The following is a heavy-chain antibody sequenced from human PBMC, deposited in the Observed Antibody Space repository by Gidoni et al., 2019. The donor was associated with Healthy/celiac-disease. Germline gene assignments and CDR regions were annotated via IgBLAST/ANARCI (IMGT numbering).Heavy chain of an antibody. J-gene: IGHJ6*02. CDR3: AKEGWFGELSSLSYYYGMDV. CDR1: GCTLGSHG. D-gene: IGHD3-10*01. CDR2: ISYDGSNK. Sequence: QVQLVESGGGVVQPGRSLRLSWAASGCTLGSHGMRWVRQGRGRGLEWGAVISYDGSNKYYADSVKGRFTISRDNSKNTLYLQMNSLRAEDTAVYYCAKEGWFGELSSLSYYYGMDVWGQGTTVTVSS. V-gene: IGHV3-30*18.